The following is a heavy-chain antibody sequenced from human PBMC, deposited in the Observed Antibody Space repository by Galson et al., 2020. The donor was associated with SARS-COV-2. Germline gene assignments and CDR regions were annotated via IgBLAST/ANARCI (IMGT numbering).Heavy chain of an antibody. V-gene: IGHV3-23*01. D-gene: IGHD1-26*01. Sequence: GESLKISCAASGYTFSSYAMSWVRQAPGKGLEWVSAISGSSGSTYYADSLQGRFTISRDNSKNTLYLQMNSLRAEDTAVYYCAKAPGSGSDYGYYMGVWGKGTTVTVSS. CDR1: GYTFSSYA. CDR3: AKAPGSGSDYGYYMGV. CDR2: ISGSSGST. J-gene: IGHJ6*03.